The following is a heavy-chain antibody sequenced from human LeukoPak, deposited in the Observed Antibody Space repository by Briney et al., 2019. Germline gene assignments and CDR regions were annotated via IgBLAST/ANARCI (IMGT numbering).Heavy chain of an antibody. CDR3: ANSEWFDDY. Sequence: GGSLRLSCAASGFTFSSYAMSWVRQAPGKGLEWVSAISGSGGSTYYADSVKGRFTISRDNSKNTLYLKMNSLRAAATAVYYCANSEWFDDYWGQGTLVTVSS. D-gene: IGHD3-3*01. J-gene: IGHJ4*02. CDR1: GFTFSSYA. CDR2: ISGSGGST. V-gene: IGHV3-23*01.